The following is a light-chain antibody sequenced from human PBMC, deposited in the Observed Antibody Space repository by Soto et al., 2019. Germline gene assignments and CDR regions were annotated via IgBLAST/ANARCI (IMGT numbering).Light chain of an antibody. Sequence: DIQMTQSPSSLSASVGDRVTITCQASQDISNYLNWYQQKPGKAPKLLIYDASNLETGVPSRFSGSGSGTDFPFTISSLQPEDIATYYCQQYDNLLITFGQGPRLEIK. CDR3: QQYDNLLIT. CDR1: QDISNY. V-gene: IGKV1-33*01. J-gene: IGKJ5*01. CDR2: DAS.